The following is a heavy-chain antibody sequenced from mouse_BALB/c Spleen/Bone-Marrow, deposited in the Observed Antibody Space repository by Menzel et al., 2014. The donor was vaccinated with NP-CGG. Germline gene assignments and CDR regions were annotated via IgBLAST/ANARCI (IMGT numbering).Heavy chain of an antibody. CDR3: ARGLYGNSGY. J-gene: IGHJ2*01. CDR1: GYTFTSYW. V-gene: IGHV1-69*02. Sequence: QVQLQQSGAELVKPGASVKLSCKASGYTFTSYWMHWVKQRPEQGLEWIGEIDPSDSYTNYNQKFKGKATSTVDKSSSTAYMQLSSLTSEDSAVYYCARGLYGNSGYWGQGTTLTVSS. CDR2: IDPSDSYT. D-gene: IGHD2-1*01.